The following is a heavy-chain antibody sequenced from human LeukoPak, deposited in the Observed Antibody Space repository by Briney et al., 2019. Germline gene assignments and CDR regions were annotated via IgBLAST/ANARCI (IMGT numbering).Heavy chain of an antibody. D-gene: IGHD1-26*01. CDR2: LISSGATT. CDR1: GFAFSNYA. CDR3: ARELLSRSAIFDY. J-gene: IGHJ4*02. V-gene: IGHV3-23*01. Sequence: GGSLRLSCAASGFAFSNYAMSWVRQAPGKGLEWVSSLISSGATTYYADSVKGRFTISRDNSKNTLYLQMNSLRAEDTAVYYCARELLSRSAIFDYWGQGTLVTVSS.